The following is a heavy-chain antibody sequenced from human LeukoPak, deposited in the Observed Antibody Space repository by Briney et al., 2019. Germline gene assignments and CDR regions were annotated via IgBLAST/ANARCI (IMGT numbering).Heavy chain of an antibody. Sequence: SVKVSCKASGGTFNSYAISWVRQAPGQGLEWMGGIIPIFGTANYAQKFQGRVTITADESTSTAYMELSSLRSEDTAVYYCARERRGPYSGYEYAVFDYWGQGTLVTVSS. V-gene: IGHV1-69*13. CDR1: GGTFNSYA. J-gene: IGHJ4*02. CDR3: ARERRGPYSGYEYAVFDY. CDR2: IIPIFGTA. D-gene: IGHD5-12*01.